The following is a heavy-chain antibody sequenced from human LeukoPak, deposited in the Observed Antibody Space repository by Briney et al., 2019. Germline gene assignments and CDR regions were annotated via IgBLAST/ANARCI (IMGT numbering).Heavy chain of an antibody. CDR2: IYHSGST. CDR3: ARALGIGAKFNWFDP. D-gene: IGHD3-10*01. V-gene: IGHV4-30-2*01. CDR1: GGSISSGGYS. Sequence: SETLSLTCAVSGGSISSGGYSWSWIRQPPGKGLEWIGYIYHSGSTYYNPSLKSRVTISVDRSKNQFSLKLSSVTAADTAVYYCARALGIGAKFNWFDPWGQGTLVTVSS. J-gene: IGHJ5*02.